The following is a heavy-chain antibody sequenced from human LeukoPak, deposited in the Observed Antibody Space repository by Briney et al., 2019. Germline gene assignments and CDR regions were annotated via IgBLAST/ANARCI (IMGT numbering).Heavy chain of an antibody. Sequence: GGSLRLSCAASGFTFSSYWMHWVRQAPGEGLVWVSRINSDGSSTSYADSVKGRFTISRDSAKNTLYLEMNSLRAEDTAVYYCARYNWNSAPFDYWGQGTLVTVSS. D-gene: IGHD1-7*01. J-gene: IGHJ4*02. V-gene: IGHV3-74*01. CDR2: INSDGSST. CDR1: GFTFSSYW. CDR3: ARYNWNSAPFDY.